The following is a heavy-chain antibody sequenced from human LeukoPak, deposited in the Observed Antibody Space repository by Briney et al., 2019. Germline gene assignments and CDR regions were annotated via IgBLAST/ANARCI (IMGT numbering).Heavy chain of an antibody. CDR1: GFTFSSYA. D-gene: IGHD4-23*01. V-gene: IGHV3-30-3*01. J-gene: IGHJ4*02. Sequence: GGSLRLSCAASGFTFSSYAMHWVRQAPGQGLEWVEVISYDGSNKYYADSVKGRFTISRDNSKNTLYLQMNSLRAEDTAVYYCARLAVVTPSVDYWGQGTLVTVSS. CDR2: ISYDGSNK. CDR3: ARLAVVTPSVDY.